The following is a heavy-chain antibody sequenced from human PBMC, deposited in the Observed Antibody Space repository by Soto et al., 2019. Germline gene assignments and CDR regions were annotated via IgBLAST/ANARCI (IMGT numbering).Heavy chain of an antibody. CDR2: LSAYNGDT. CDR3: ARWSAIVGGAEALDV. D-gene: IGHD1-26*01. Sequence: QVQLVQSGAEVKKPGASVRVSCKTSGYTFINYGITWVRQAPGHGLEWMGWLSAYNGDTSSSEKLQDRLTMTTDTSTNTMYMDLRSLTADDTAVYYCARWSAIVGGAEALDVWGQGTMVIVSS. V-gene: IGHV1-18*01. CDR1: GYTFINYG. J-gene: IGHJ3*01.